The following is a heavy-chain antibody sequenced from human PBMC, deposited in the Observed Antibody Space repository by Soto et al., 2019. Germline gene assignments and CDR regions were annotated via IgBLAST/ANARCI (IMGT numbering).Heavy chain of an antibody. CDR1: GGSISSSNL. Sequence: TSETLSLTCAVSGGSISSSNLWSWVRQPPGKGLEWIGEIYHSGSTNYNPSLKSRVTISVDKSKNQFSLKLSSVTAADTAVYYCARVSGSYYYGMDVWGQGTTVTVSS. V-gene: IGHV4-4*02. D-gene: IGHD1-26*01. CDR3: ARVSGSYYYGMDV. CDR2: IYHSGST. J-gene: IGHJ6*02.